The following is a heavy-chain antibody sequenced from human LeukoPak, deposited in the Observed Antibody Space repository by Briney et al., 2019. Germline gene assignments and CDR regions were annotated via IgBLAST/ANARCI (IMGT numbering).Heavy chain of an antibody. D-gene: IGHD3-16*01. CDR1: GFTFSTFW. V-gene: IGHV3-7*01. CDR2: IKQDGSEK. Sequence: GGSLRLSCATSGFTFSTFWMSWVRQAPGKGLEWVANIKQDGSEKYYVDSVKGRFTISRDNAKDSLYLQMNSLRADDTAVYYCTRDLGGSSPIWGQGTLVTVSS. J-gene: IGHJ4*02. CDR3: TRDLGGSSPI.